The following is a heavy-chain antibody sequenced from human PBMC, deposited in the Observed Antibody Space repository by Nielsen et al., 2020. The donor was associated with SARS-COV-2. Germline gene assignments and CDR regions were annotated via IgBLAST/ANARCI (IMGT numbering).Heavy chain of an antibody. CDR1: GFTFDDYA. V-gene: IGHV3-9*01. CDR2: ISWNSESI. CDR3: ARSWAINNWFDP. Sequence: SLKISCAASGFTFDDYAMHWVRQVPGKDLEWVSGISWNSESIGYADSVKGRFTISRDNAKKSLYLQMNSLRAEDTAVYYCARSWAINNWFDPWGQGTLVTVSS. D-gene: IGHD3-16*01. J-gene: IGHJ5*02.